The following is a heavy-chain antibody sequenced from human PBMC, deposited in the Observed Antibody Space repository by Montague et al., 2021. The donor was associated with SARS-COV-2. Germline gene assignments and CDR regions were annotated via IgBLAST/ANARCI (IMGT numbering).Heavy chain of an antibody. V-gene: IGHV4-39*01. CDR3: ARHVDPCGGNCRIWYFDL. J-gene: IGHJ2*01. CDR2: ISYTGST. D-gene: IGHD4-23*01. CDR1: GGSISSNLFY. Sequence: SETLSLTCTVSGGSISSNLFYWGWIRQTPGKALEWIGDISYTGSTYYNPSLKSRVTVAVDTSTNQLSLRLSSLTAADTAMYYCARHVDPCGGNCRIWYFDLWGRGSLVTVSS.